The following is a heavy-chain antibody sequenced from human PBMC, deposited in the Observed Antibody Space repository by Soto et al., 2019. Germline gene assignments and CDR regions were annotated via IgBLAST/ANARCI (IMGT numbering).Heavy chain of an antibody. CDR3: TRDRYSSSWHVDH. CDR1: GFSFSDNY. V-gene: IGHV3-11*01. D-gene: IGHD6-13*01. Sequence: PGGSLRLFCAASGFSFSDNYMSWIRQAPGKALECVSYISGSGNSIYYADSVKGRFTISRDNAKNSLNLQMNSLRVEDTAVYYCTRDRYSSSWHVDHWGQGTLVTVSS. J-gene: IGHJ4*02. CDR2: ISGSGNSI.